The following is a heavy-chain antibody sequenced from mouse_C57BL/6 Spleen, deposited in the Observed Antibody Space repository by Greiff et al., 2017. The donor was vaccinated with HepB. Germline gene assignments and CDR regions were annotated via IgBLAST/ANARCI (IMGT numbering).Heavy chain of an antibody. D-gene: IGHD2-2*01. V-gene: IGHV1-64*01. CDR2: IHPNSGST. J-gene: IGHJ2*01. CDR1: GYTFTSYW. Sequence: QVQLQQPGAELVKPGASVKLSCKASGYTFTSYWMHWVKQRPGQGLEWIGTIHPNSGSTNYNEKFKSKATLTVDKSSSTAYMQLSGLTSEDSAVYYCARDLIYYGYDDFDYWGQGTTLTVSS. CDR3: ARDLIYYGYDDFDY.